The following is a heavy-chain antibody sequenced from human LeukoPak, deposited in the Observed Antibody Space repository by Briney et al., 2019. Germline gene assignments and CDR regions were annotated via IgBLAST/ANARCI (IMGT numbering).Heavy chain of an antibody. D-gene: IGHD3-22*01. V-gene: IGHV1-8*03. CDR3: ARGVVVTPSRTVDYYYMDV. CDR1: GYTFTSYD. J-gene: IGHJ6*03. Sequence: ASVKVSCKASGYTFTSYDINWVRQATGQGLEWMGWMNPNSGNTGYAQKFQGRVTITRNTSISTAYMELSSLRSEDTAVYYCARGVVVTPSRTVDYYYMDVWGKGTTVTVSS. CDR2: MNPNSGNT.